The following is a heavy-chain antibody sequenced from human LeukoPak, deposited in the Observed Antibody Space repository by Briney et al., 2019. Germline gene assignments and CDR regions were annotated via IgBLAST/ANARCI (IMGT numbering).Heavy chain of an antibody. J-gene: IGHJ3*02. CDR1: GGSISSYY. CDR2: IYYSGST. V-gene: IGHV4-59*08. D-gene: IGHD3-10*01. Sequence: SETLSLTCTVSGGSISSYYWSWIRQPPGKGLEWIGYIYYSGSTNYNPSLKSRLTISVDTSKNQFSLQLSSVTAADTAVYHCASLPPSYYYGSGSYRDAFDIWGQGTMVTVSS. CDR3: ASLPPSYYYGSGSYRDAFDI.